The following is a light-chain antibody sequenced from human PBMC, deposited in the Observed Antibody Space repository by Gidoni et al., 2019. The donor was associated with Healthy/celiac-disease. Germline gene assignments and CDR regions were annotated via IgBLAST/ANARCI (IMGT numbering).Light chain of an antibody. J-gene: IGKJ3*01. CDR3: QQRSNWPPIT. Sequence: EIVLTQSPATLSLSPGERATLSCRASQSVSSYLAWYHQTPGQAPRLLIYYASNRATAIPARSSGRGSATALPPPTSSLEPQDFAVYYCQQRSNWPPITFGPXTKVDIK. CDR1: QSVSSY. CDR2: YAS. V-gene: IGKV3-11*01.